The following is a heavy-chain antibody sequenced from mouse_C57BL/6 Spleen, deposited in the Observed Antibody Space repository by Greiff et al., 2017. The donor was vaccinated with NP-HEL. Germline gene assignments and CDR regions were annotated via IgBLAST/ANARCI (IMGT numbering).Heavy chain of an antibody. V-gene: IGHV1-7*01. CDR2: INPSSGYT. J-gene: IGHJ4*01. D-gene: IGHD2-4*01. CDR3: ARIYYDPYYAMDY. Sequence: VKLVESGAELAKPGASVKLSCKASGYTFTSYWMHWVKQRPGQGLEWIGYINPSSGYTKYNQKFKDKATLTADKSSSTAYMQLSSLTYEDSAVYYCARIYYDPYYAMDYWGQGTSVTVSS. CDR1: GYTFTSYW.